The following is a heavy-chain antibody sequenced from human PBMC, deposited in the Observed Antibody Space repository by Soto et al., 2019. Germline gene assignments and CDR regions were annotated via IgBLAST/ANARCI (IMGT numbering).Heavy chain of an antibody. Sequence: ASVKVSCKASGYTFTGYYMHWVRQAPGQGLEWMGWINPNSGGTNYAQKFQGRVTMTRDTSISTAYMELSRLRSDDTAVYYCARVPRNEPTRDTPDYWGQGTLVTVYS. CDR2: INPNSGGT. V-gene: IGHV1-2*02. J-gene: IGHJ4*02. CDR3: ARVPRNEPTRDTPDY. CDR1: GYTFTGYY.